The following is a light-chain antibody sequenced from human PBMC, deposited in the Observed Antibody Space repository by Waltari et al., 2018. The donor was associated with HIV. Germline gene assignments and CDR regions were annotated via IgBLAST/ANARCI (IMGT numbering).Light chain of an antibody. J-gene: IGLJ2*01. V-gene: IGLV2-23*02. CDR2: EVS. Sequence: QSALTQPASVSGSPGQSITISCTGTSSDVGSYYLVSWYQQHPGKAPKLMIYEVSKRPSGVSNRFSGSKSGITASLTISGLQAEDEADYYCCSYAGSSTFVVFGGGTKLTVL. CDR1: SSDVGSYYL. CDR3: CSYAGSSTFVV.